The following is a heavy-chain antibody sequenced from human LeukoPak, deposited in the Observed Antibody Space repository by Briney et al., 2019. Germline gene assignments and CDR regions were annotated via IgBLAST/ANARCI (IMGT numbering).Heavy chain of an antibody. Sequence: SETLSLTCTVSGGSISSYYWSWIRQPAGKGLEWIGRIYTSGSTNYNPSLKSRVTMSVDTSKNQFSLKLSSVTAADTAVCYCARDKVVVVPAASMGHNWFDPWGQGTLVTVSS. J-gene: IGHJ5*02. CDR2: IYTSGST. CDR3: ARDKVVVVPAASMGHNWFDP. D-gene: IGHD2-2*01. CDR1: GGSISSYY. V-gene: IGHV4-4*07.